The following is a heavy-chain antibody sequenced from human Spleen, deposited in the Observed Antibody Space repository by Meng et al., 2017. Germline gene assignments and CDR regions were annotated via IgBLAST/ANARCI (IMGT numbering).Heavy chain of an antibody. CDR3: ARGADIVVVVTATPDAFDI. V-gene: IGHV3-33*01. Sequence: GESLKISCAASGFTFSSYGMHWVRQAPGKGLEWVAVIWYDGSNKYYADSVKGRFTISRDNSKNTLYLQMNSLRAEDTAVYYCARGADIVVVVTATPDAFDIWGQGTMVTVSS. J-gene: IGHJ3*02. CDR1: GFTFSSYG. D-gene: IGHD2-15*01. CDR2: IWYDGSNK.